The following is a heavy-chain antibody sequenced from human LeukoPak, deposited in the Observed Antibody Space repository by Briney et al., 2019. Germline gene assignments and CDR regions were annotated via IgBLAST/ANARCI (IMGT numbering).Heavy chain of an antibody. J-gene: IGHJ5*02. D-gene: IGHD3-10*01. Sequence: SETLSLTCTVSGGSISSYYWSWIRQPPGKGLEGIGYIYYSGSTNYNPSLKSRVTISVDTSKDQFSLKLSSVTAADTAVYYCAREVRFGELDPWGQGTLVTVSS. CDR2: IYYSGST. CDR3: AREVRFGELDP. CDR1: GGSISSYY. V-gene: IGHV4-59*01.